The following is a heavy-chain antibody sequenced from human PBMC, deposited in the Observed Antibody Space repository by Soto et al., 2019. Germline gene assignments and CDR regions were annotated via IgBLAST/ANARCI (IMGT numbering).Heavy chain of an antibody. J-gene: IGHJ4*02. CDR1: GFAFSSYW. CDR3: ARVGQGRYYFDY. Sequence: EVHLVESGGGSVQPGGSLKLSCPGSGFAFSSYWIHWVRQVPGKGLVWVSRINGDGSTTSYADSVRGRFTISRDNAKDTLYLQMNSLRAEDTALYYCARVGQGRYYFDYWGQGTLVTVSS. CDR2: INGDGSTT. V-gene: IGHV3-74*01.